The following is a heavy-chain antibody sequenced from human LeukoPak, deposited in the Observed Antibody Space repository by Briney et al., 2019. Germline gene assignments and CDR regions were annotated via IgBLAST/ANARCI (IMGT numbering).Heavy chain of an antibody. CDR3: ARVGGTYYFDY. D-gene: IGHD1/OR15-1a*01. Sequence: GGSLRLSCAASGFTFDNYGMHWVRQAPGKGLEWVAVISYDGSNKYYADSVKGRFTISRDNSKNTLYLQMNSLRAEDTAVYYCARVGGTYYFDYWGQGTLVTVSS. CDR2: ISYDGSNK. J-gene: IGHJ4*02. CDR1: GFTFDNYG. V-gene: IGHV3-30*19.